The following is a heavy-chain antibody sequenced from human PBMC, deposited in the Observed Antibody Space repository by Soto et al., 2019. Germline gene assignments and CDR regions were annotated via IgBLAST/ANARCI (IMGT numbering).Heavy chain of an antibody. D-gene: IGHD6-6*01. J-gene: IGHJ5*02. CDR2: IAPIFARA. CDR3: VRDREASTRPGGWFEP. V-gene: IGHV1-69*01. Sequence: QVQLVQSGAEVKKPGSSVKVSCTASGDTFSNFAVSWVRQAPGGGLEWLGGIAPIFARATYAPKFEGRVSFTADEYASTAYMELHSLKFEDTGVYYCVRDREASTRPGGWFEPWGQGTLVTVSS. CDR1: GDTFSNFA.